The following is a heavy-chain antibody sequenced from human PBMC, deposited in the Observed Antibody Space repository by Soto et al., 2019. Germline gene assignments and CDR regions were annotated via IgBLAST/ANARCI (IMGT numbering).Heavy chain of an antibody. CDR3: ARGYKWLGY. V-gene: IGHV3-21*06. J-gene: IGHJ4*02. Sequence: EVLLVESGGGLVKPGGSLRLSCAASGFTFSTYSMNWVRQAPGKGLEWVASIGSGGGHIDYADSVKGRLTIARDNAKSALYLKINNLRVEDTAVYYCARGYKWLGYWGLGNLVTVSS. D-gene: IGHD6-19*01. CDR1: GFTFSTYS. CDR2: IGSGGGHI.